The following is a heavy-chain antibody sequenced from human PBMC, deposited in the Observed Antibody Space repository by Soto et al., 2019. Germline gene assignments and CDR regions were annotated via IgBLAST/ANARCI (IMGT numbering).Heavy chain of an antibody. Sequence: QVQLEQSGVEVKKPGASVRVACKTSASIFTRYGFSWVRQAPGQGLEWMGWISAYNGDTKYAQNFQGRVTMTTDTSTTTAYMELRTLRIDDTAVYYCTSDYGDENSWGQGTLVTVSS. D-gene: IGHD4-17*01. CDR2: ISAYNGDT. V-gene: IGHV1-18*01. CDR1: ASIFTRYG. CDR3: TSDYGDENS. J-gene: IGHJ4*02.